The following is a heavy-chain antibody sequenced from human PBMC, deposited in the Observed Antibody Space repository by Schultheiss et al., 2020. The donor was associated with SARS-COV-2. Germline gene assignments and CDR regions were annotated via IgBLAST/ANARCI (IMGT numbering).Heavy chain of an antibody. CDR1: GGSISSYY. CDR2: IYYSGST. CDR3: ARAPVTGTTSWFDP. J-gene: IGHJ5*02. V-gene: IGHV4-59*08. D-gene: IGHD1-7*01. Sequence: GSLRLSCTVSGGSISSYYWSWIRQPPGKGLEWIGYIYYSGSTYYNPSLKSRVTISVDTSKNQFSLKLSSVTAADTAVYYCARAPVTGTTSWFDPWGQGTLVTVSS.